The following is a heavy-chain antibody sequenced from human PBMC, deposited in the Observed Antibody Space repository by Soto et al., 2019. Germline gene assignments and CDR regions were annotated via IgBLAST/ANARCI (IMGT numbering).Heavy chain of an antibody. D-gene: IGHD3-10*01. CDR1: GGSFSGYY. V-gene: IGHV4-34*01. CDR3: ARATKGDYGSGSYGRFFGMDV. Sequence: WETLSLTCAVYGGSFSGYYWSWIRQPPGKGLEWIGEINHSGSTNYNPSLKSRVTISVDTSKNQFSLKLSSVTAADTAVYYCARATKGDYGSGSYGRFFGMDVWGQGTTVTVSS. J-gene: IGHJ6*02. CDR2: INHSGST.